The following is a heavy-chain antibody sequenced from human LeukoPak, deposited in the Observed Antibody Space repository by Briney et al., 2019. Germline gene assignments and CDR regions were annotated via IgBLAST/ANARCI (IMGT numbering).Heavy chain of an antibody. D-gene: IGHD2-8*01. CDR3: ASSHSLGCQWYYYYYMDV. CDR1: GGTFTSYA. CDR2: IIPIFGTA. V-gene: IGHV1-69*06. Sequence: SVKVSCKASGGTFTSYAISWVRQAPGQGLEWMGGIIPIFGTANYAQKFQGRVTITADKSTSTAYMELSSLRSEDTAVYYCASSHSLGCQWYYYYYMDVWGKGTTVTVSS. J-gene: IGHJ6*03.